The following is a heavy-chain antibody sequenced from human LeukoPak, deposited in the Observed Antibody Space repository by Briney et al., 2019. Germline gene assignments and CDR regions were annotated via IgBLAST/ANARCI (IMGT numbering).Heavy chain of an antibody. CDR1: GYTFSSYG. J-gene: IGHJ4*02. D-gene: IGHD2-21*01. Sequence: ASVKVSCKASGYTFSSYGISWVRQAPGQGLEWMGWISAYNGNTNYAQRLQDRVTMTTETSTSTAYMELRSLRSDDTAVYYCTRDQVGYCGSASRSPGDYWGQGTLVTVSS. V-gene: IGHV1-18*01. CDR3: TRDQVGYCGSASRSPGDY. CDR2: ISAYNGNT.